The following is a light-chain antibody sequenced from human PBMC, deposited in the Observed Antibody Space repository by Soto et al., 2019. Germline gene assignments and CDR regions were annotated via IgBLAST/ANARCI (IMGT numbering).Light chain of an antibody. Sequence: QSVLTYPASVSGSPGQWITISRTGTSSDIGHYDYVSWYQQHPGKAPQLMIYHVTYRPSGVSNRYSGYKSGNSASLTISRLQADDEADYYCCSLTTSHTYVFGSGTKVTVL. J-gene: IGLJ1*01. CDR2: HVT. CDR3: CSLTTSHTYV. V-gene: IGLV2-14*03. CDR1: SSDIGHYDY.